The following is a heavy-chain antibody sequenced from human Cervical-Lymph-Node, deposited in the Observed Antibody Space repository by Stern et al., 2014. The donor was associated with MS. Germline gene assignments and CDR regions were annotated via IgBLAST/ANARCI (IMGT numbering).Heavy chain of an antibody. V-gene: IGHV1-69*01. J-gene: IGHJ6*02. CDR2: IIPIIGTA. CDR3: ARDGRHTNNFGLDV. CDR1: GGTFNVYA. Sequence: VQLVESGAEVKKPGSSVKVSCKASGGTFNVYAINWLRQAPGQGLEWMGGIIPIIGTANYAQSFQGRVTITADASTRTSSMQLSSLRSDDTAVYYCARDGRHTNNFGLDVWGQGTTVTVSS.